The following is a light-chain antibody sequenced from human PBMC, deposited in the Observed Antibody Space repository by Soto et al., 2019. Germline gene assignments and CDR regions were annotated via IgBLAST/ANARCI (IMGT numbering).Light chain of an antibody. CDR3: SSYTSASTPLV. CDR2: DVS. CDR1: SSDVGDYNY. J-gene: IGLJ2*01. Sequence: QSALTQPASVSGSPGQSITVSCTGTSSDVGDYNYVSWYQQHPGKAPKLIIYDVSNRPSGVSNRFSGSKSGNTASLTISGLQAEDEADYYCSSYTSASTPLVFGGGTKLTVL. V-gene: IGLV2-14*03.